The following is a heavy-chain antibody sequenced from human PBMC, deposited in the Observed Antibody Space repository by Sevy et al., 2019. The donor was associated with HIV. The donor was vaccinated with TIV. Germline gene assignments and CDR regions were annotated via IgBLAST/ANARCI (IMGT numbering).Heavy chain of an antibody. V-gene: IGHV4-39*01. CDR2: IYYVGST. D-gene: IGHD2-21*02. Sequence: SETLSLTCTVSGGSISSSSYYWGWIRQPPGKGLEWIGSIYYVGSTYYNPSLKSRVTISVDTSKNHYSLKLNAVTAADTAVYYCARRGGNSVTAKLFDPWGQGTLVTVSS. CDR1: GGSISSSSYY. CDR3: ARRGGNSVTAKLFDP. J-gene: IGHJ5*02.